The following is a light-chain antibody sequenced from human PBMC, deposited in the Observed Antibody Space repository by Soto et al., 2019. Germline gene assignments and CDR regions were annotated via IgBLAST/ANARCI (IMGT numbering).Light chain of an antibody. CDR3: QQYTGPPTT. Sequence: DIILTQSPDTLSLSPGERATLSCRDSQTVSSNYLAWCQQRTGQAPRLLIYGASTRAAGIPDRFSGSGSGTDLNLTITRLEPEDSAVYFCQQYTGPPTTFGQGTRLEIK. CDR1: QTVSSNY. J-gene: IGKJ5*01. V-gene: IGKV3-20*01. CDR2: GAS.